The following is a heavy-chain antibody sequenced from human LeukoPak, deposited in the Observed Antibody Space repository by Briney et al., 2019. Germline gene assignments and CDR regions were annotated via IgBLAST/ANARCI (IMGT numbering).Heavy chain of an antibody. Sequence: GGSLRLSCAASGFTFSSYSMNWVRQAPGKGLEWVSYISSSSSTIYYADSVKGRFTISRDNAKNSLYLQMNSLRAEDTAVYYCAKARSMSYYMDVWGKGTTVTVSS. V-gene: IGHV3-48*04. CDR1: GFTFSSYS. J-gene: IGHJ6*03. D-gene: IGHD2-8*01. CDR2: ISSSSSTI. CDR3: AKARSMSYYMDV.